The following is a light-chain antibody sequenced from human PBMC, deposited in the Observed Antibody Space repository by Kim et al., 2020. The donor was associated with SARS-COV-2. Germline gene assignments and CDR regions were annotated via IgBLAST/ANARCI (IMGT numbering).Light chain of an antibody. Sequence: VAPGERATLSCRASPSVSSNLAWYQQKPGQAPRLLIYGTSNRATGITVRFSGSGSGTEFTLTISSLQSEDFALYYCHQYSDWPPYSFGQGTKLEI. J-gene: IGKJ2*03. CDR1: PSVSSN. V-gene: IGKV3-15*01. CDR2: GTS. CDR3: HQYSDWPPYS.